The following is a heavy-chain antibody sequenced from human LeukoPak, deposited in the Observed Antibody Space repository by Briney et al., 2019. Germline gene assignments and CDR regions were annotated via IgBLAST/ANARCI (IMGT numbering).Heavy chain of an antibody. Sequence: SETLSLTCTVSGGSVSSGIYYWSWIRQPAGRGLEWIGRMFTPGTINYNPSLKSRVTISLDTSKNQFSLKLSSVTAADTAVYYCARDYQGGYGDKTVDYWGQGTLVTVSS. CDR2: MFTPGTI. CDR1: GGSVSSGIYY. V-gene: IGHV4-61*02. J-gene: IGHJ4*02. D-gene: IGHD5-18*01. CDR3: ARDYQGGYGDKTVDY.